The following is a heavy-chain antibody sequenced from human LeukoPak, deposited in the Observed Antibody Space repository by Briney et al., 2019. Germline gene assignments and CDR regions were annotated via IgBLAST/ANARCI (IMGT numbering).Heavy chain of an antibody. V-gene: IGHV4-59*01. Sequence: SETLSLTCTVSGGSISSYYWSWIRQPPGKGLEWIGYIYYSGSTNYNPSLKSRVTISVDTSKNQFSLKLSSVTAADTAVYNCASSHGGNSGYYFDYWGQGTLVTVSS. D-gene: IGHD4-23*01. CDR3: ASSHGGNSGYYFDY. CDR2: IYYSGST. CDR1: GGSISSYY. J-gene: IGHJ4*02.